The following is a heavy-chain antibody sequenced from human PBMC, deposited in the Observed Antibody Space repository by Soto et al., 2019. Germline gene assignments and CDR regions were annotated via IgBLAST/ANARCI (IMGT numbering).Heavy chain of an antibody. CDR1: GFTFNTYA. J-gene: IGHJ3*02. V-gene: IGHV3-30*09. Sequence: QVQLVESGGGVVQPGRSLRLSCAASGFTFNTYAMHWVRQAPGKGLEWVAIISYDGNNKYYADAVMGRFAISRDNSKDTLYLQMNSLRAEDTALYYCASGEREGSPYDAFDMWGQGTMVTVSS. CDR3: ASGEREGSPYDAFDM. CDR2: ISYDGNNK. D-gene: IGHD4-17*01.